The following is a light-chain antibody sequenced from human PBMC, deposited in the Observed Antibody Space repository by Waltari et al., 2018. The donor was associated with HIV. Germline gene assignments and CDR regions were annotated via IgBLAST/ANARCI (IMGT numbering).Light chain of an antibody. CDR3: SSYTSSSTYV. CDR1: SSDIGGYNH. Sequence: QSALTQPASVSGSPGQSITISCTGTSSDIGGYNHDPWYQQHPVNVPKLILYDVTIRPSGVSYRFSDSKSGNTASLTISGLQAEDEADYYCSSYTSSSTYVFGTGTKVTVL. V-gene: IGLV2-14*01. CDR2: DVT. J-gene: IGLJ1*01.